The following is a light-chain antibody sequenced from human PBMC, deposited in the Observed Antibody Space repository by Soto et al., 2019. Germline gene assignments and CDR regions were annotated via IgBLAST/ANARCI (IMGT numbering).Light chain of an antibody. V-gene: IGKV4-1*01. Sequence: DIVMTQSPDSLAVSLGERATINCKSSQSVLYSSNNKNYLSWYQQKPGQPPKLLIYWASTRESGVPDRFSGSGSGTDFTLTISSLQDEDVDIYYCQQYYNTHPALGGGPKVDIK. CDR3: QQYYNTHPA. CDR2: WAS. CDR1: QSVLYSSNNKNY. J-gene: IGKJ4*01.